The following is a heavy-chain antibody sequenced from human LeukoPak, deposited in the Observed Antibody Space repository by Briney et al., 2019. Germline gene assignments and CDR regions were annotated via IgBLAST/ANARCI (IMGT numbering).Heavy chain of an antibody. J-gene: IGHJ4*02. CDR1: GFTFDDYS. Sequence: GRSLRLSCAASGFTFDDYSMHWVRQAPGKGLEWVSGISWNSGSAGYADSVKGRFTISRDSAKDSLYLQMNSLRTEDTALYYCAKDRTYSAYAALDYWGQGTLVTVSS. CDR3: AKDRTYSAYAALDY. CDR2: ISWNSGSA. V-gene: IGHV3-9*01. D-gene: IGHD5-12*01.